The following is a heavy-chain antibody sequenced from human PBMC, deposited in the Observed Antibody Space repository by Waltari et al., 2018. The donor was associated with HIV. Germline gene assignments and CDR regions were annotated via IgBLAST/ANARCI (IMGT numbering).Heavy chain of an antibody. CDR2: ISRTSSYI. Sequence: EVHLVESGGGLVKPGESLRLSCSASGFTLSGYVRKWVRQAPGKGLEWVSAISRTSSYIYYADSVKGRFTISRDNAKNSVYLQMNSLRVEDTAVYYCARDERRCNSGDCYPSDYWRQGTLVTVSS. CDR1: GFTLSGYV. D-gene: IGHD2-21*02. J-gene: IGHJ4*02. CDR3: ARDERRCNSGDCYPSDY. V-gene: IGHV3-21*01.